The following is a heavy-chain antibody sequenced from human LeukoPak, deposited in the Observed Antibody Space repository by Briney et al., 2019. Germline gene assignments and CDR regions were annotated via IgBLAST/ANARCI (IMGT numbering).Heavy chain of an antibody. Sequence: PSETLSLTCTVSGGSISSYYWSWIRQPPGKGLEWIGYIYYSGSTNYNPSLKSRVTISVDTSKNQFSLKLSSVTAADTAVYYCARKGDTKDFWSGYFPFDYWGQGTLVTVSS. D-gene: IGHD3-3*01. CDR1: GGSISSYY. CDR3: ARKGDTKDFWSGYFPFDY. CDR2: IYYSGST. V-gene: IGHV4-59*08. J-gene: IGHJ4*02.